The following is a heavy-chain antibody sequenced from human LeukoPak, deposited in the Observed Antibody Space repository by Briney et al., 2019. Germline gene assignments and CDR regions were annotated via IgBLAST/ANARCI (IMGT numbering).Heavy chain of an antibody. Sequence: PGGSLRLSCAASGFTFSSYWMSWVRQAPGKGLEWVANIKQDGSEKYYVDSVKGRFTISRDNAKNSLYLQMNSLRAEDTAVYYCASYSGGWYNWGHYFDYWGQGTLVTVSS. V-gene: IGHV3-7*01. J-gene: IGHJ4*02. CDR2: IKQDGSEK. CDR1: GFTFSSYW. D-gene: IGHD6-19*01. CDR3: ASYSGGWYNWGHYFDY.